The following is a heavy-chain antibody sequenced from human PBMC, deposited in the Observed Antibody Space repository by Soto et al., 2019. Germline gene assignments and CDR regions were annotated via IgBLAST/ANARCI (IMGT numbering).Heavy chain of an antibody. CDR3: ARNVDYFDP. D-gene: IGHD4-17*01. V-gene: IGHV1-3*04. J-gene: IGHJ5*02. Sequence: QVQLVQSGAEVKKPGASVKVSCKASGYTFTRYAMHWVRQAPGQGLEWMGWINTGNGNTHYSQKFQGRVTFTRDASATTAYMELSSLTSEDTAVYYCARNVDYFDPWGQGTQVTVSS. CDR1: GYTFTRYA. CDR2: INTGNGNT.